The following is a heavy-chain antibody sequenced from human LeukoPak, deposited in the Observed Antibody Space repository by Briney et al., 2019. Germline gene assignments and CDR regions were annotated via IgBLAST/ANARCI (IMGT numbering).Heavy chain of an antibody. CDR2: INHSGST. J-gene: IGHJ4*02. D-gene: IGHD3-22*01. V-gene: IGHV4-34*01. CDR1: GGSFIGYY. Sequence: SETLFLTCAVYGGSFIGYYWSWIRKPPGKVLEWIGEINHSGSTNYNPSLKSRVTISVDKSKNQFSLKLSTVTAADTAVYYCARVVGFDDSTQFDYWGQGTLDTVSS. CDR3: ARVVGFDDSTQFDY.